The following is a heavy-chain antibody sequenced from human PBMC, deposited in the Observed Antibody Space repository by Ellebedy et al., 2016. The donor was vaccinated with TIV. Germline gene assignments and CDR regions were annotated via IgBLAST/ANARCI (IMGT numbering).Heavy chain of an antibody. Sequence: ASVKVSCXASCYTFTNYGISWVRQAPGQGLELMGWISGYNGNTNYAQKLQGRVTMTTDTSTSTAYMELRSLRSDDTAVYYCARFPGPLRRNYYYYMDVWGKGTTVTVSS. CDR2: ISGYNGNT. V-gene: IGHV1-18*01. J-gene: IGHJ6*03. CDR1: CYTFTNYG. D-gene: IGHD4-17*01. CDR3: ARFPGPLRRNYYYYMDV.